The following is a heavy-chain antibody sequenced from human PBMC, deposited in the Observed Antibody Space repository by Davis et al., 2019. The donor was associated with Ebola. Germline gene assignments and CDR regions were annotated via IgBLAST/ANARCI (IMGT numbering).Heavy chain of an antibody. V-gene: IGHV4-39*01. J-gene: IGHJ5*02. D-gene: IGHD4-17*01. CDR1: GDSIISSIYY. CDR2: VHHTGSP. Sequence: SETLSLTCTVSGDSIISSIYYWGWIRQSPGKGLEWIGNVHHTGSPFFNPSFESRVTISVDTSRTQFSLTLKSVTAADTAVYFCARLDYGDYVDHWGQGSLVTVSS. CDR3: ARLDYGDYVDH.